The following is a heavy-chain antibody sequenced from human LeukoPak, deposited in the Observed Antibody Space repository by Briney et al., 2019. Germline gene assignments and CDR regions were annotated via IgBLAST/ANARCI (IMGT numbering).Heavy chain of an antibody. V-gene: IGHV3-23*01. CDR3: AKHPRGYSFNDAFDI. Sequence: GGSQRLSCAASGFTLSSYAMSWVRQAPGKGLEWVSAISDSGGSTYYADSVKGRFTISRDNSKNTLYLQMNSLRAEDTAVYYCAKHPRGYSFNDAFDIWGQGTMVTVSS. D-gene: IGHD5-18*01. CDR1: GFTLSSYA. J-gene: IGHJ3*02. CDR2: ISDSGGST.